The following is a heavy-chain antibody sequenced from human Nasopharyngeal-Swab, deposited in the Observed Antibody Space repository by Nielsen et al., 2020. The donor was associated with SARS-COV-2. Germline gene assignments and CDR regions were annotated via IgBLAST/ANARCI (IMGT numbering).Heavy chain of an antibody. CDR1: GFTFSSYG. D-gene: IGHD3-3*01. J-gene: IGHJ4*02. CDR3: AKVPWADYYDFWSGYSDY. Sequence: GSLRLSCAASGFTFSSYGMHWVRQAPGKGLEWVAVISYDGSNKYYADSVKGRFTISRDNSKNTLYLQMNSLRAEDTAVYYCAKVPWADYYDFWSGYSDYWGQGTLVTVSS. CDR2: ISYDGSNK. V-gene: IGHV3-30*18.